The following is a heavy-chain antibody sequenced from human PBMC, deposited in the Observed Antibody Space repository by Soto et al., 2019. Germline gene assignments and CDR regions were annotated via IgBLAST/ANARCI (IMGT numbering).Heavy chain of an antibody. D-gene: IGHD2-15*01. CDR3: ARHPAYCSGRNCFVRWFDP. J-gene: IGHJ5*02. Sequence: QVQLQESGPGLVKPSETLSLTCTVSGDSVSSSSYHWGWIRQPPGKGLEWIGSIYDSGSTYYNPSLKSRVTISVDTSKNQFARNMSSVTAADTAVYHCARHPAYCSGRNCFVRWFDPWGQGALVIVSS. CDR2: IYDSGST. CDR1: GDSVSSSSYH. V-gene: IGHV4-39*01.